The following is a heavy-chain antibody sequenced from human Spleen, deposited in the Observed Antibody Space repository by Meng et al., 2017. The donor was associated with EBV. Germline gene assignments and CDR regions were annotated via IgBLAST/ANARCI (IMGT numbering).Heavy chain of an antibody. Sequence: QGHLQEWGHGRGKPSGTLPLTCAVSGGSISSSNWWSWVRQPPGKGLEWIGEIYHSGSTNYNPSLKSRVTISTDTSKNQFSLTLTSVIAADTAVYYCSRVAKTTVTAYPEYWGQGALVTVSS. D-gene: IGHD4-17*01. CDR2: IYHSGST. J-gene: IGHJ4*02. CDR1: GGSISSSNW. CDR3: SRVAKTTVTAYPEY. V-gene: IGHV4-4*02.